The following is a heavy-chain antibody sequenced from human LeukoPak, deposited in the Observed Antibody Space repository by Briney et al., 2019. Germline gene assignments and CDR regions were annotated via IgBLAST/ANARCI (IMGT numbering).Heavy chain of an antibody. CDR1: GFTFSSYS. Sequence: PGGSLRLSCAASGFTFSSYSMNWVRQAPGKGLEWVSSISSSSYIYYADSVKGRFTISRDNAENSLYLQMNSLRAEDTAVYYCARGRYGDYYFDYWGQGTLVTVSS. J-gene: IGHJ4*02. CDR3: ARGRYGDYYFDY. CDR2: ISSSSYI. V-gene: IGHV3-21*01. D-gene: IGHD4-17*01.